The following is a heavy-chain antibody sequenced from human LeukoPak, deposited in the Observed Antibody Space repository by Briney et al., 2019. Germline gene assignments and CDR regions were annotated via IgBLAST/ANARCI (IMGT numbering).Heavy chain of an antibody. D-gene: IGHD4-23*01. V-gene: IGHV3-43*01. Sequence: GGSLRLSCAASGFTFDDYTTHWIRQTPGEGLEWVGLINWDGTTSFYAGSVKGRFTISRDNTKDSLFLEMSSLRTEDTAFYYCAKETKTRWSEPDSWGQGTLATVSS. J-gene: IGHJ4*02. CDR3: AKETKTRWSEPDS. CDR1: GFTFDDYT. CDR2: INWDGTTS.